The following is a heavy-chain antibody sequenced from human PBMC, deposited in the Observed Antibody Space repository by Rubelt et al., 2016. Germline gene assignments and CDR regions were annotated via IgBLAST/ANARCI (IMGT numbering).Heavy chain of an antibody. V-gene: IGHV4-34*01. D-gene: IGHD6-25*01. J-gene: IGHJ4*02. CDR1: GGSFSGYY. CDR2: INHRGVT. Sequence: QVQLQQWGAGLLKPSATLSLPRPVYGGSFSGYYWRWLRQPPGKGLEWIGEINHRGVTNYNPSLKGRVTVCGDTSKTQFSLRLCSVSGGDTAVYYGARVGSGYYFDYGGQGTLVTVS. CDR3: ARVGSGYYFDY.